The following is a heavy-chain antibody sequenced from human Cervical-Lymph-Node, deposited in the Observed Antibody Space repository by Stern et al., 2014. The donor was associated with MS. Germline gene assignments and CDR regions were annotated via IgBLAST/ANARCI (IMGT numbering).Heavy chain of an antibody. Sequence: VQMVESGGGLVQPWGSLRLSCAASGFTFTTYWMSWVRQAPGKGLEWVANIKHDGSEEYYVAAVKGRFTISIDDAKTSLYLQIDSLRAEDTAVYYCARNAYGDLSYWYFDLWGRGTLVTVSS. J-gene: IGHJ2*01. V-gene: IGHV3-7*01. CDR1: GFTFTTYW. D-gene: IGHD4-17*01. CDR2: IKHDGSEE. CDR3: ARNAYGDLSYWYFDL.